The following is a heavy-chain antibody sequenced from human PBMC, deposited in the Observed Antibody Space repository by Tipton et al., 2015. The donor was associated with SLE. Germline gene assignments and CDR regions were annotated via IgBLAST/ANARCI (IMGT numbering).Heavy chain of an antibody. Sequence: TLSLTCTVSGGSISSYYWSWIRQPPGKGLEWIGYIYYSGSTNYNPSLKSRVTTSVDTSKNQFSLKLSSVTAADTAVYYCARIPDWFDPWGQGTLVTVSS. J-gene: IGHJ5*02. CDR3: ARIPDWFDP. V-gene: IGHV4-59*08. CDR2: IYYSGST. CDR1: GGSISSYY.